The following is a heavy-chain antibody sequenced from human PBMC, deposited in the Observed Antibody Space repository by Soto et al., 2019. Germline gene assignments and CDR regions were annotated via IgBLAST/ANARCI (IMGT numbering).Heavy chain of an antibody. Sequence: SETLSLTCTVSGGSISSSSYYWGWISQHPGKGLEWIGSIYYSGSTYYNPSLKSRVTISVDTSKNQFSLKLSSVTAADTAVYYCARVKHIVVVTANRRSADWVDPWGQGTLVTVSS. CDR1: GGSISSSSYY. D-gene: IGHD2-21*02. J-gene: IGHJ5*02. CDR3: ARVKHIVVVTANRRSADWVDP. V-gene: IGHV4-39*07. CDR2: IYYSGST.